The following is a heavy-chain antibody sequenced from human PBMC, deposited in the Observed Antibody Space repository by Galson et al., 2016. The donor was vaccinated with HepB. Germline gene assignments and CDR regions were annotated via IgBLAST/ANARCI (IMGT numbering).Heavy chain of an antibody. Sequence: SLRLSCAASGFAFDSHGMHWVRQAPGKGLEWVALIWYSGKNKYYSDSVRGRFTISRDNSMKKVYLEMNSLRIEDTGLYYCARESPRSSGWDILYYHGMDVWGRGTTVIVSS. D-gene: IGHD6-25*01. J-gene: IGHJ6*02. CDR3: ARESPRSSGWDILYYHGMDV. CDR1: GFAFDSHG. CDR2: IWYSGKNK. V-gene: IGHV3-33*01.